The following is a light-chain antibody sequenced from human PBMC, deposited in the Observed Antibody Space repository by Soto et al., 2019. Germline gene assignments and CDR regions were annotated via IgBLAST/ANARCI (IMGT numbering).Light chain of an antibody. V-gene: IGKV3-20*01. CDR3: QHYGYPQWT. CDR1: QTGSNSY. J-gene: IGKJ1*01. CDR2: GVS. Sequence: IVLTQSPGTLSLSPGERATLSCRASQTGSNSYLAWYQQKSGQAPRLLIYGVSTRATGIPDRFSGSGSGTELALTISRLQPEDCAVYICQHYGYPQWTFGPGTKVEIK.